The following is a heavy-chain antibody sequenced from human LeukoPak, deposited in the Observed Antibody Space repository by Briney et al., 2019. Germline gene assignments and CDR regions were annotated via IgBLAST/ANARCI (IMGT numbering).Heavy chain of an antibody. D-gene: IGHD3-3*01. J-gene: IGHJ4*02. CDR1: GYTFTSYY. CDR2: INPSGGST. V-gene: IGHV1-46*01. CDR3: ARDRALGWFRDFWSGQDYTLFDY. Sequence: GASVKVSCKASGYTFTSYYMHWVRQAPGQGLEWMGIINPSGGSTSYAQKFQGRVTMTTDTSTSTAYMELRSLRSDDTAVYYCARDRALGWFRDFWSGQDYTLFDYWGQGTLVTVSS.